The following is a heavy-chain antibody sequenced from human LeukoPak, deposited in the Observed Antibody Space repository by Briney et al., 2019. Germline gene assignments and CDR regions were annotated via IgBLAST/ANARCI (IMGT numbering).Heavy chain of an antibody. V-gene: IGHV3-13*01. Sequence: GGSLRLSCEASGFTFSGYDMHWVRQATGKGLEWVSAIGTTGDTYYSDSVRGRFTIPSKNAKNYLDLQMNSLRAGDTAVYYCARSPSYSSSWYALDSWGQGTLVTVSS. CDR2: IGTTGDT. CDR1: GFTFSGYD. CDR3: ARSPSYSSSWYALDS. J-gene: IGHJ4*02. D-gene: IGHD6-13*01.